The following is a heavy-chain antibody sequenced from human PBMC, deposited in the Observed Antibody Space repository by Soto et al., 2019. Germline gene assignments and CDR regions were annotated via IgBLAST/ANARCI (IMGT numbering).Heavy chain of an antibody. Sequence: QLQLQESGAGLVRPSQALSLTCTVSGGSISSGGYSWIWIRQPPGKGLEWIGHISYSGTTYYNPSLKSRVTVSVDKSMNQFSLWLSSVSAADTAVYYCARLGEDRVLLNEVAIDSWGQGTLVTVSS. J-gene: IGHJ5*01. V-gene: IGHV4-30-2*01. D-gene: IGHD3-10*01. CDR3: ARLGEDRVLLNEVAIDS. CDR2: ISYSGTT. CDR1: GGSISSGGYS.